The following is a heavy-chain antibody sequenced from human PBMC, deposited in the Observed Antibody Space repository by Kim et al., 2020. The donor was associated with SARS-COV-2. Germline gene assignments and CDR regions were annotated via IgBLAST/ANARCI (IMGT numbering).Heavy chain of an antibody. CDR3: ARVADSGTYLGFGYMDV. CDR2: MCNSGRG. J-gene: IGHJ6*03. Sequence: SETLSLTCTVFGASVSNYCWTWIRQPPEKGLECIGYMCNSGRGRNNPSLKNRVTMSLDTSNNQFSLKLSAVTAADTAVYHCARVADSGTYLGFGYMDVWGRGTTVTVSS. V-gene: IGHV4-59*02. D-gene: IGHD1-26*01. CDR1: GASVSNYC.